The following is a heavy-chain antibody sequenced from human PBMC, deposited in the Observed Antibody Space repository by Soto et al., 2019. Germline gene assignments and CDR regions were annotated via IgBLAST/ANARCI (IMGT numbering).Heavy chain of an antibody. V-gene: IGHV1-58*02. J-gene: IGHJ6*02. D-gene: IGHD4-17*01. CDR3: TRDGRDYGGATLLENYYYYGMDV. Sequence: SVKVSCKASGFTFTSSAMQWVRQARGQRLEWIGWIVVGSGNTNYAQKFQERVTISRDDSKSIAYLQMNSLKTEDTAVYYCTRDGRDYGGATLLENYYYYGMDVWGQGTTVTVSS. CDR1: GFTFTSSA. CDR2: IVVGSGNT.